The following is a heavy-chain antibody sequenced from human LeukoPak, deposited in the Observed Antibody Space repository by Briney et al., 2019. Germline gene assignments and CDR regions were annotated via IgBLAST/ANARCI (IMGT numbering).Heavy chain of an antibody. V-gene: IGHV1-24*01. Sequence: ASVKVFCRVSGDTLTEISIHWVRQTPGKGLEWMGGLHPEDREVIYAQKFQGRVTMTEDSSTDTAYMDLRSLRSEDTAVYYCATAEQLVWGQGTLVTVSS. CDR3: ATAEQLV. CDR2: LHPEDREV. D-gene: IGHD6-6*01. CDR1: GDTLTEIS. J-gene: IGHJ4*02.